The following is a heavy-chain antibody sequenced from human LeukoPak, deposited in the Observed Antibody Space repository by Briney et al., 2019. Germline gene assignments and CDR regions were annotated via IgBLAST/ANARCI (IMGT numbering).Heavy chain of an antibody. CDR2: ISGSGGST. CDR1: GFTFSSYA. V-gene: IGHV3-23*01. J-gene: IGHJ4*02. Sequence: PGGSLRLSCAASGFTFSSYAMSWVRQAPGKGLEWVSAISGSGGSTYYADSVKGRFTISRDNSKNTLYLQMNSLRAEDTAVYYCAKDTSSSWTSIPFDYWSQGTLVTVSS. CDR3: AKDTSSSWTSIPFDY. D-gene: IGHD6-13*01.